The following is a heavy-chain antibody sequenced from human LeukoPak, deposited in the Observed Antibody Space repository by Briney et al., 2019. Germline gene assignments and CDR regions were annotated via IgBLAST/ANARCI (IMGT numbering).Heavy chain of an antibody. CDR1: GYTFTSYW. CDR2: IYLGDFDT. CDR3: VRQDYYGSGSLNGMDV. Sequence: GESLKISCKGSGYTFTSYWIGWVRQMPGKGLEWMGIIYLGDFDTRYSPSFQGQVTISADKSISTAYLQWSSLKASGTAMFYCVRQDYYGSGSLNGMDVWGQGTTVTVSS. D-gene: IGHD3-10*01. J-gene: IGHJ6*02. V-gene: IGHV5-51*01.